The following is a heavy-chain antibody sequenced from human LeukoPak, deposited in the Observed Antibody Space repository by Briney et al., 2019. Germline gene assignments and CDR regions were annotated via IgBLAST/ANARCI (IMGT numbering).Heavy chain of an antibody. V-gene: IGHV3-20*04. J-gene: IGHJ5*02. Sequence: GGSLRLSCAASGFTFDDYGMSWVRQAPGKGLEWGSGINWNGGSTGYADSVKGRFTISRDNAKNSLYLQMNSLRAEDTAVYYCAREKDDYGSGSYGGYNWFDPWGQGTLVTVSS. D-gene: IGHD3-10*01. CDR2: INWNGGST. CDR3: AREKDDYGSGSYGGYNWFDP. CDR1: GFTFDDYG.